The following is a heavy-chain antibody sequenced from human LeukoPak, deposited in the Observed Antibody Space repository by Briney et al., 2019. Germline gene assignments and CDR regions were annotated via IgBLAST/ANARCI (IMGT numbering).Heavy chain of an antibody. CDR3: AKEGRRDGYNFDY. V-gene: IGHV3-30*02. Sequence: GGSLRLSCAASGFTFSSYGMHWVRQAPGKGPEWVTVIWYDGSNKYYTDSVKGRFTISRDNSKNTLYLQINSLRPEDTAVYYCAKEGRRDGYNFDYWGQGTLVTVSS. J-gene: IGHJ4*02. CDR1: GFTFSSYG. CDR2: IWYDGSNK. D-gene: IGHD5-24*01.